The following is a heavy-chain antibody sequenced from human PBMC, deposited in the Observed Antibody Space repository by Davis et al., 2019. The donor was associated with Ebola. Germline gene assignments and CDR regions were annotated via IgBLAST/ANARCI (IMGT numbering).Heavy chain of an antibody. CDR2: ISSSSSYI. D-gene: IGHD4-11*01. J-gene: IGHJ6*02. CDR3: ARDPPLDYSNDEVYYYYYYGMDV. Sequence: GGSLRLSCAASGFTFSSYGMHWVRQAPGKGLEWVSSISSSSSYIYYADSVKGRFTISRDNAKNSLYLQMNSLRAEDTAVYYCARDPPLDYSNDEVYYYYYYGMDVWGQGTTVTVSS. V-gene: IGHV3-21*01. CDR1: GFTFSSYG.